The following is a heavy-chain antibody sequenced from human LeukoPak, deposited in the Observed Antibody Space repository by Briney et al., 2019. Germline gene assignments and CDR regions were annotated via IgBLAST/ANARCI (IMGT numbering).Heavy chain of an antibody. CDR3: VRERFHGSGAPKFDF. CDR2: ISGSGSYI. CDR1: GFTFSDYS. Sequence: GGSLRLSCAASGFTFSDYSMNWVRKTPRKGLEWGSCISGSGSYIYYADSVKGRFTISRDNAKNSLHLQVNSLRAEDTAVYYCVRERFHGSGAPKFDFWGQGTLVTVSS. V-gene: IGHV3-21*06. D-gene: IGHD3-10*01. J-gene: IGHJ4*02.